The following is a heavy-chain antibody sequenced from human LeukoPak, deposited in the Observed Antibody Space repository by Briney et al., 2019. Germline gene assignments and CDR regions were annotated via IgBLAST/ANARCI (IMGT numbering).Heavy chain of an antibody. V-gene: IGHV4-39*07. CDR2: INHSGST. J-gene: IGHJ4*02. CDR3: ARFGGIVGATTEVKYYFDY. Sequence: SETLSLTCTVSGGSISSSSYSWGWIRQPPGKGLEWIGEINHSGSTNYNPSLKSRVTISVDTSKNQFSLKLSSVTAADTAVYYCARFGGIVGATTEVKYYFDYWGQGTLVTVSS. CDR1: GGSISSSSYS. D-gene: IGHD1-26*01.